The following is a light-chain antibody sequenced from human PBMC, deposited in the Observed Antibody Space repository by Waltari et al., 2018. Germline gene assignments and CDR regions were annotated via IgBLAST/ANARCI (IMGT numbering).Light chain of an antibody. CDR2: DKN. CDR1: SSNIGNYF. CDR3: ATWDNSLTAVV. V-gene: IGLV1-51*01. J-gene: IGLJ2*01. Sequence: QSVLTQPPSVSAAPGQKVTISCPGSSSNIGNYFVTWYHQLPGATPKLLIYDKNKRPSGIPDRFSASKSGTSATLDITGLQIGDEADYYCATWDNSLTAVVFGGGTKLTVL.